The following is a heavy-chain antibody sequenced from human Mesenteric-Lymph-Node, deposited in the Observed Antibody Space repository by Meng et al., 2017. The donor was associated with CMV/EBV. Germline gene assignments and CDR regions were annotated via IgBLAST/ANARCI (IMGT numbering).Heavy chain of an antibody. D-gene: IGHD1-26*01. CDR1: GFTFSTYA. CDR2: VSYDGNNK. Sequence: GESLKISCAASGFTFSTYALHWVRQAPGKGLEWVAVVSYDGNNKYYADSVKGRFTISRDNFKNTLYLQMNSLRVEDTAVYYCARDRRRGGGATTLNSWGQGALVTVSS. CDR3: ARDRRRGGGATTLNS. J-gene: IGHJ4*02. V-gene: IGHV3-30-3*01.